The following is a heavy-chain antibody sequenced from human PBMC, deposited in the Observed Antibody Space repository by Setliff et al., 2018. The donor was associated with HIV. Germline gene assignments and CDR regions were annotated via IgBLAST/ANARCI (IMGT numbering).Heavy chain of an antibody. V-gene: IGHV3-30*03. CDR2: ISYDGSNK. J-gene: IGHJ1*01. D-gene: IGHD3-10*01. CDR3: ARESYFYGSGSYPTYFQH. Sequence: GGSLRLSCAASGFTFNNYAMHWVRQAPGKGLEWVSVISYDGSNKYYAESLKGRFTISRDNSRNTLYLHMSSLRAEDTAVYYCARESYFYGSGSYPTYFQHCGQGTLVTVSS. CDR1: GFTFNNYA.